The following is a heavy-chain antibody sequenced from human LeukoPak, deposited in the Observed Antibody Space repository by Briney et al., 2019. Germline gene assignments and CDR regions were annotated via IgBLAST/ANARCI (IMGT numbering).Heavy chain of an antibody. CDR3: AKQRAHCSSTSCWTADY. CDR1: GFTFSSFG. Sequence: GGTLRLSCAASGFTFSSFGMSWVRQAPGKGLEWVSAISGSGGSTYYADSVKGRFTISRDNSKNTLYLQMNSLRAEDTAVYYCAKQRAHCSSTSCWTADYWGQGTLVTVSS. D-gene: IGHD2-2*01. V-gene: IGHV3-23*01. J-gene: IGHJ4*02. CDR2: ISGSGGST.